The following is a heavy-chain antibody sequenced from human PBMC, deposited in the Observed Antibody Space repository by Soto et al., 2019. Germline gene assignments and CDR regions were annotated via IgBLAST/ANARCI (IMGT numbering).Heavy chain of an antibody. V-gene: IGHV4-39*01. CDR3: ARLAYSHYST. J-gene: IGHJ4*02. D-gene: IGHD5-12*01. CDR2: IYYSGTT. Sequence: PPETLSLTCTVSGGSIKVGGYYWGWIRQPPGKGLEWVATIYYSGTTYYNPSLKSRLTISLDTSRNQFSLDLTSVTAADTAVYYCARLAYSHYSTWGQGTLVTVSS. CDR1: GGSIKVGGYY.